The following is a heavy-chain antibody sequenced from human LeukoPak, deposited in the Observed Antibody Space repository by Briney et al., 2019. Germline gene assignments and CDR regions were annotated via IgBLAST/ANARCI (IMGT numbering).Heavy chain of an antibody. CDR2: IYDSEST. CDR3: ARHSAHSSTNDAFDI. V-gene: IGHV4-59*01. J-gene: IGHJ3*02. Sequence: SETLSLTCTVSGGSISSYYWSWIRQPPGKGLEWLGYIYDSESTNYNPSLKSRVTILIDTSKNQFSLKLSSVTAADTAVYYCARHSAHSSTNDAFDIWGQGTMVTVSS. D-gene: IGHD6-13*01. CDR1: GGSISSYY.